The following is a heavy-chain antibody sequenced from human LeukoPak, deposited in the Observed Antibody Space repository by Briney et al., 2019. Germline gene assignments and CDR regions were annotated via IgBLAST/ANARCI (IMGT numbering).Heavy chain of an antibody. J-gene: IGHJ4*02. V-gene: IGHV3-21*01. CDR1: GFDFSDYT. D-gene: IGHD1-26*01. CDR2: ISRSGRNI. Sequence: PGGSLRLSCAGAGFDFSDYTMNWVRQSPERGLEWVSSISRSGRNIYYADSVKGRFTMSRDNAKNTFYLQMNGLRGDDTEVYYCASRVAATTWDYWGQGTLVTVST. CDR3: ASRVAATTWDY.